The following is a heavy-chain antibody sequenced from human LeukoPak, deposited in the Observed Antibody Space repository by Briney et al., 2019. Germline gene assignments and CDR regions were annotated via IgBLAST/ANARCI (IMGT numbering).Heavy chain of an antibody. D-gene: IGHD4-11*01. J-gene: IGHJ6*03. V-gene: IGHV3-23*01. CDR1: GFTFSSYA. CDR2: ISGSGGST. CDR3: AKDLGYSNSNLDYYYYMDV. Sequence: PGGSLRLSCAASGFTFSSYAMSWVRQAPGKGLEWVSAISGSGGSTYYADSVKGRFTISRDNSKNTLYLQMNSLRAEDTAVYYCAKDLGYSNSNLDYYYYMDVWGKGTTVTVSS.